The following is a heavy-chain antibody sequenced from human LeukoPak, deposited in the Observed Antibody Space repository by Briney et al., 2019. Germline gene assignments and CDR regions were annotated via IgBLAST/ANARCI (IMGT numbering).Heavy chain of an antibody. J-gene: IGHJ4*02. CDR1: GYTFTSYY. V-gene: IGHV1-46*01. CDR3: ARDGPANNYVWGNYRPPDS. Sequence: ASVKVSCKASGYTFTSYYMHWVRQAPGQGLEWMGIINPSGGSTSYAQKFQGRVTMTRDTSTSTVYMELSSLRSEDTAVYYCARDGPANNYVWGNYRPPDSWGQGTLVTVSS. D-gene: IGHD3-16*02. CDR2: INPSGGST.